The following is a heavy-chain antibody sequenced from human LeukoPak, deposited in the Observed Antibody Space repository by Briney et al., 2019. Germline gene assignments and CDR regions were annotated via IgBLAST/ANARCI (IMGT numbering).Heavy chain of an antibody. CDR2: SCYSGST. Sequence: PSGTLSLTCTVSGGSISSSSYYWGWIRQPPGKGLEWIGSSCYSGSTYYNPSLKSRVTISVDTSKNQFSLKLSSVTAADTAVYYCSFDYDILTGYVYGMDVWGQGTTVTVSS. D-gene: IGHD3-9*01. V-gene: IGHV4-39*01. CDR3: SFDYDILTGYVYGMDV. CDR1: GGSISSSSYY. J-gene: IGHJ6*02.